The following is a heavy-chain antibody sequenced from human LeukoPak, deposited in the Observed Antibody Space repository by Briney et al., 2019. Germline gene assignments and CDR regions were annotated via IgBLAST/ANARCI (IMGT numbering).Heavy chain of an antibody. J-gene: IGHJ6*03. CDR1: GYTFTCYY. CDR3: ARGSLLYCSGGSCQKDYYYYYMDV. Sequence: GASVKVSCKASGYTFTCYYMHWVRQAPGQGLEWMGRTNPNSGGTNYAQQFQGRVTMTRDTSISKAYMELSRLRSDDTAVYYCARGSLLYCSGGSCQKDYYYYYMDVWGKGTTVTVSS. D-gene: IGHD2-15*01. V-gene: IGHV1-2*06. CDR2: TNPNSGGT.